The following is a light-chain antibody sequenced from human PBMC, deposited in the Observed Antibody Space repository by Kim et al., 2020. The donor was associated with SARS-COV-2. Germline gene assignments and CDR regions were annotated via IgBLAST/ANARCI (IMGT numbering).Light chain of an antibody. CDR2: AAS. J-gene: IGKJ4*01. CDR1: QGISSY. CDR3: QQYYSYPLT. Sequence: SSTEDIVTIACRSSQGISSYLAWYQQKPGKAPKLLIYAASTLQSGVPSRFSGSRSGTDFTLTISCLQSEDFATYYCQQYYSYPLTFGGGTKVDIK. V-gene: IGKV1-8*01.